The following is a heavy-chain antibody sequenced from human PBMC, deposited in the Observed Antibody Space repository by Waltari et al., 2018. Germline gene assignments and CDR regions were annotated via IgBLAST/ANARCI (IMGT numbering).Heavy chain of an antibody. D-gene: IGHD6-19*01. V-gene: IGHV3-33*01. CDR2: IWYDGSNK. CDR1: GFTFSSYG. Sequence: QVQLVESGGGVVQPGRSLRLSCAASGFTFSSYGMHWVRQAPGKGLEWVAVIWYDGSNKDYADSVKGRFTISRDNSKNTLYLQMNSLRAEDTAVYYCAREYRAVAGHFDYWGQGTLVTVSS. J-gene: IGHJ4*02. CDR3: AREYRAVAGHFDY.